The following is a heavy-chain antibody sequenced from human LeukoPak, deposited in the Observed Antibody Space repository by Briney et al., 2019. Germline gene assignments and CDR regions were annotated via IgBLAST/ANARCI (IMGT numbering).Heavy chain of an antibody. CDR2: INPNSGGT. V-gene: IGHV1-2*02. CDR1: GYTFTGYY. CDR3: ARVMITFGGVIVAFDY. J-gene: IGHJ4*02. Sequence: GASVKVSCRASGYTFTGYYMHWVRQAPGQGLEWMGWINPNSGGTNYAQKFQGRVTMTRDTSISTAYMELSRLRSDDTAVYYCARVMITFGGVIVAFDYWGQGTLVTVSS. D-gene: IGHD3-16*02.